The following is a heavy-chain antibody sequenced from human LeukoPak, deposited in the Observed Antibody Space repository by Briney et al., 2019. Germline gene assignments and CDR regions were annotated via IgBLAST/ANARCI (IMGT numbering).Heavy chain of an antibody. CDR3: ARERREIHYYYYYMDV. V-gene: IGHV4-59*01. J-gene: IGHJ6*03. D-gene: IGHD5-24*01. Sequence: PSETLSLTCTVSGGSISSYYWIWIRQPPGKGLEWIGYIYYSGSTNYNPSLKSRVTISIDTSKNQFSLELTSVTAADTAMYYCARERREIHYYYYYMDVWGKGTTVTVSS. CDR2: IYYSGST. CDR1: GGSISSYY.